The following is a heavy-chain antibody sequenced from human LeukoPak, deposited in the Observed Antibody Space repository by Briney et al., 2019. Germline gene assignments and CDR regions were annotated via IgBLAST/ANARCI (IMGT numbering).Heavy chain of an antibody. V-gene: IGHV1-8*01. J-gene: IGHJ4*02. CDR3: ATGYCSSTSCYGSVAVDY. CDR1: GYTFTSYD. Sequence: ASVKVSCKASGYTFTSYDINWVRQATGQGLEWMGWMNPNSGNTGYAQKFQGRVTMTEDTSTDTAYMELSSLRSEDTAVYYCATGYCSSTSCYGSVAVDYWGQGTLVTVSS. D-gene: IGHD2-2*01. CDR2: MNPNSGNT.